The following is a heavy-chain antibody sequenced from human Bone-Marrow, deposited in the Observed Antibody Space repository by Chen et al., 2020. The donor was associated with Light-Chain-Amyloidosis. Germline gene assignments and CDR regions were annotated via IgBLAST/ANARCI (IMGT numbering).Heavy chain of an antibody. V-gene: IGHV5-51*01. CDR3: ARRRDGYNFDY. CDR2: IYPDDSDA. Sequence: EVQLEQSGPEGKKPGESLKISCKGSGYPFPNYWIGWVRQMPGKGLEWMGVIYPDDSDARYSPSFEGQVTISADKSITTAYLQWRSLKASDTAMYYCARRRDGYNFDYWGQGTLVTVSS. CDR1: GYPFPNYW. J-gene: IGHJ4*02. D-gene: IGHD5-12*01.